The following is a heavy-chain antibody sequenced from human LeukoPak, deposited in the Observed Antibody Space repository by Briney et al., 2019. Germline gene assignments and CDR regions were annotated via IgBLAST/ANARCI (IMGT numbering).Heavy chain of an antibody. Sequence: SVKVSCKASGGTFSIYAISWVRQAPGQGLEWMGGIIPIFGTANYAQKFQGRVTITTEESTSTAYMELSSLRSEDTAVYYCARGSGYYYDSSGLAAGYWGQGTLVTVSS. CDR3: ARGSGYYYDSSGLAAGY. J-gene: IGHJ4*02. V-gene: IGHV1-69*05. D-gene: IGHD3-22*01. CDR1: GGTFSIYA. CDR2: IIPIFGTA.